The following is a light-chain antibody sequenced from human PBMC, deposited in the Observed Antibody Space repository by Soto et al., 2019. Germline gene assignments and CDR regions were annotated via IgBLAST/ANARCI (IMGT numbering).Light chain of an antibody. J-gene: IGLJ2*01. Sequence: QSVLTQPPSVTAAPGQRVTISCTGSNSNIGAGFDVHWYQQFPGRAPKLLIYGTSNRPSGVPDRFSGSKSGTSASLAITGLQADDEADYYCQSYDRSVFGLLFGVGTKLTVL. CDR1: NSNIGAGFD. CDR2: GTS. CDR3: QSYDRSVFGLL. V-gene: IGLV1-40*01.